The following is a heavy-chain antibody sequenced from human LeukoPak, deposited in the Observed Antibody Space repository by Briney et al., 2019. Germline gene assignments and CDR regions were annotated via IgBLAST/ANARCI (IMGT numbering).Heavy chain of an antibody. CDR2: INHSGST. Sequence: SETLSLTCAVYGGSFSGYYWSWIRQPPGKGLEWIGEINHSGSTNYNPSLKSRVTISVDTSKNQFSLKLSSVTAADTAVYYCASRAPYDYVWGSYRSDYWGQGTLVTVSS. V-gene: IGHV4-34*01. D-gene: IGHD3-16*02. CDR1: GGSFSGYY. CDR3: ASRAPYDYVWGSYRSDY. J-gene: IGHJ4*02.